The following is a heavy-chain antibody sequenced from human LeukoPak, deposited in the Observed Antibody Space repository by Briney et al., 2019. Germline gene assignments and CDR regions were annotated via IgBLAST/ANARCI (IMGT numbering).Heavy chain of an antibody. CDR3: AKDTALYYDSSGYPDY. CDR2: ISWNSGSI. CDR1: GFTFDDYA. D-gene: IGHD3-22*01. J-gene: IGHJ4*02. Sequence: PGGSLRLSCAASGFTFDDYAMHWVRQAPGKGLEWVSGISWNSGSIGYADSVKGRFTISRDNAKNSLYRQMNSLRAEDTALYYCAKDTALYYDSSGYPDYWGQGTLVTVSS. V-gene: IGHV3-9*01.